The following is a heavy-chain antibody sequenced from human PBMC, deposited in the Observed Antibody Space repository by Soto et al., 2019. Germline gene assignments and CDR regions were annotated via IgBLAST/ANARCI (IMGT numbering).Heavy chain of an antibody. V-gene: IGHV1-69*08. Sequence: QVQLVQSGAEVKKPGSSVKVSCKASGGTFSSYTISWVRQAPGQGLEWMGRIIPILGIANYAQKFQGRVTITADKATSTAYMELSSLRSEDTAVYYCARDRRNWEFDYWGQGTLVTVSS. D-gene: IGHD1-1*01. J-gene: IGHJ4*02. CDR1: GGTFSSYT. CDR2: IIPILGIA. CDR3: ARDRRNWEFDY.